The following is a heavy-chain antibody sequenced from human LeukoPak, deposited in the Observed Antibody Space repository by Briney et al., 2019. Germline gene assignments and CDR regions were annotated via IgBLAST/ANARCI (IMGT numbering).Heavy chain of an antibody. J-gene: IGHJ4*02. CDR2: IWYDGSNK. CDR1: GFTFSSYG. CDR3: ASEGGSSWSRPKYYFDY. D-gene: IGHD6-13*01. Sequence: GRSLRLSCAASGFTFSSYGMHWVRQAPGKGLEWVAVIWYDGSNKYCADSVKGRFTISRDNSKNTLYLQMNSLRADDTAVYYCASEGGSSWSRPKYYFDYWGQGTLVTASS. V-gene: IGHV3-33*01.